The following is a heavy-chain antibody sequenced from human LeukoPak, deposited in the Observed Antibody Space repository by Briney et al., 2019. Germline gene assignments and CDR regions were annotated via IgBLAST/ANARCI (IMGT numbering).Heavy chain of an antibody. D-gene: IGHD6-6*01. V-gene: IGHV4-39*07. CDR1: GGSISSSSYY. Sequence: PSETLSLTCTVSGGSISSSSYYWGWIRQPPGKGLEWIGSIYYSGSTYYNPSLKSRVTISVDTSKNQFSLKLSSVTAADTAVYYCASHKKTRQQLVPGHAFDIWGQGTMVTVSS. CDR2: IYYSGST. J-gene: IGHJ3*02. CDR3: ASHKKTRQQLVPGHAFDI.